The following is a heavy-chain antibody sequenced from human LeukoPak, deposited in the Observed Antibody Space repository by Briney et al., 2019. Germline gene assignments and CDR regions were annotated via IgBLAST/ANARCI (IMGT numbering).Heavy chain of an antibody. V-gene: IGHV3-74*01. Sequence: GGSLRLSCAASGLTFSDFWMHWVRQPPGKGLVWVALINGDGRTTIYPDSVKGRFTISRDNAKNTLYLQMNSLRAEDSGVYYCATGHSYGYEYSGQGVLVTVSS. J-gene: IGHJ4*02. CDR1: GLTFSDFW. CDR3: ATGHSYGYEY. CDR2: INGDGRTT. D-gene: IGHD5-18*01.